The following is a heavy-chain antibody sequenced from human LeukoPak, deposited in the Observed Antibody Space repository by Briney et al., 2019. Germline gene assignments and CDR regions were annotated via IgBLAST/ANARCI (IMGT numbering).Heavy chain of an antibody. CDR2: IKSKTDGGAT. CDR3: TPTYYYDSSGYPGY. CDR1: EFTFSNYG. V-gene: IGHV3-15*07. J-gene: IGHJ4*02. D-gene: IGHD3-22*01. Sequence: GGSLRLSCIASEFTFSNYGMQWVRQAPGKGLEWVGRIKSKTDGGATDYAAPVKGRFTISRDDSKNTLYLQMNSLKTEDTAVYYCTPTYYYDSSGYPGYWGQGTLVTVSS.